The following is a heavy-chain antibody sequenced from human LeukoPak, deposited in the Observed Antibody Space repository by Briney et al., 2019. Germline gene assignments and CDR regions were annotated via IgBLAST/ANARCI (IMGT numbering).Heavy chain of an antibody. CDR1: GGSFSGYY. V-gene: IGHV4-34*01. CDR3: ARGKRYMDV. J-gene: IGHJ6*03. Sequence: PSETLSLTCAVYGGSFSGYYWSWIRQPPGKGLEWIGEINHSGSTNYNPSLKSRVTISVDTSKNQFSLKLSSVTAADTAVYYCARGKRYMDVWGKGTTVTVSS. D-gene: IGHD5-24*01. CDR2: INHSGST.